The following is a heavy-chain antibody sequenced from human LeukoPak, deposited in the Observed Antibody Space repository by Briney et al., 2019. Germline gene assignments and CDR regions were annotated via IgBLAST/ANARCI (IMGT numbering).Heavy chain of an antibody. CDR3: ARVRITMVRGVVYYYYGMDV. CDR1: GHSISSASYY. V-gene: IGHV4-61*02. D-gene: IGHD3-10*01. J-gene: IGHJ6*02. Sequence: SETLSLTCSVSGHSISSASYYWSWIRQPAGKGLEWVGRIYTSGTTTYNPSLKSRVTISVDTSKNQFSLKLNSVTAADTAVYYCARVRITMVRGVVYYYYGMDVWGQGTTVTVSS. CDR2: IYTSGTT.